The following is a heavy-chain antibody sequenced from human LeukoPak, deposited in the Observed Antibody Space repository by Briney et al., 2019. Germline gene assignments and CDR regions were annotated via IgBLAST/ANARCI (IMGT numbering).Heavy chain of an antibody. D-gene: IGHD2-2*01. CDR1: GFTFSNYA. V-gene: IGHV3-23*01. CDR3: AKDPYGTRYFDY. Sequence: GGSLRLSCAASGFTFSNYAMSWVRQAPGKGLEWVSAIRNNGENTYYVASVKGRFTISRDNSKDTLYLQMNSLRAGDTAVYYCAKDPYGTRYFDYWGQGTLVTVSS. J-gene: IGHJ4*02. CDR2: IRNNGENT.